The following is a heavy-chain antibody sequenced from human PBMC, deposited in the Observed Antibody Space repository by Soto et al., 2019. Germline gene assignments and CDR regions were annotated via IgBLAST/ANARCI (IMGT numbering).Heavy chain of an antibody. CDR3: TAEQWLVPRNYFDY. V-gene: IGHV3-15*07. J-gene: IGHJ4*02. Sequence: GGSLRLSCAASGFTFSNAWMNWFRQAPGKGLEWVGRIKSKTDGGTTDYAAPVKGRFTISRDDSKNTLYLQMNSLKTEDTAVYYCTAEQWLVPRNYFDYWGQGTLVTVSS. D-gene: IGHD6-19*01. CDR2: IKSKTDGGTT. CDR1: GFTFSNAW.